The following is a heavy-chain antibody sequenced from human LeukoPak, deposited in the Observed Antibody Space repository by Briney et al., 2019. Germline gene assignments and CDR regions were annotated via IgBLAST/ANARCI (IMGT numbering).Heavy chain of an antibody. J-gene: IGHJ4*02. CDR1: GFTFSSYA. V-gene: IGHV3-21*05. Sequence: GGSLRLSCAASGFTFSSYAMHWIRQAPGKGLEWVSYISSSSSYTNYADSVKGRFTISRDNAKNSLYLQMNSLRAEDTAVYYCARDRFLGDYGGNKMDGFSFDYWGQGTLVTVSS. CDR2: ISSSSSYT. CDR3: ARDRFLGDYGGNKMDGFSFDY. D-gene: IGHD4-23*01.